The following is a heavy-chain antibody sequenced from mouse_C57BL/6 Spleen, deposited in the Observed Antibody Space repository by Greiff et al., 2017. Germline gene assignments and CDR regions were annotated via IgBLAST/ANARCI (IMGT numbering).Heavy chain of an antibody. CDR3: AVGDYGDYYAMDY. D-gene: IGHD2-4*01. CDR2: INPGSGGT. V-gene: IGHV1-54*01. Sequence: QVQLQQSGAELVRPGTSVKVSCKASGYAFTNYLIEWVKQRPGQGLEWIGVINPGSGGTNYNEKFKGKATLTADKSSSTAYMQLSSLTSEDSAVYFCAVGDYGDYYAMDYWGQGTSVTVSS. CDR1: GYAFTNYL. J-gene: IGHJ4*01.